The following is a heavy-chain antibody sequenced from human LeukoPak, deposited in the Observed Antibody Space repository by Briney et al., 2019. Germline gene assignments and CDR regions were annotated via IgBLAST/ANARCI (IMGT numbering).Heavy chain of an antibody. CDR1: GGTFSSYA. CDR2: IIPILGIA. D-gene: IGHD3-10*01. CDR3: AREKYYYGSGSYPNWFDP. V-gene: IGHV1-69*04. J-gene: IGHJ5*02. Sequence: ASVKVSCKASGGTFSSYAISWVRQAPGQGLEWMGRIIPILGIANYAQKFQGRVTTTADKSTSTAYMELSSLRSEDTAVYYCAREKYYYGSGSYPNWFDPWGQGTLVTVSS.